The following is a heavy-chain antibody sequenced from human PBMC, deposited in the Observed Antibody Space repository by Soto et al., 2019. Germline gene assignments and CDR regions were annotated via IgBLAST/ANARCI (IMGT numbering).Heavy chain of an antibody. V-gene: IGHV3-30-3*01. D-gene: IGHD3-16*01. J-gene: IGHJ6*02. CDR3: ARVGEAYAVFDYYYGMDV. CDR2: ISYDGSNK. Sequence: QVQLVESGGGVVQPGRSLRLSCAASGFTFSSYAMHWVRQAPGKGLEWVAVISYDGSNKYYADSVKGRFTISRDNSKNTLDLEMNSLRADDTAVYYCARVGEAYAVFDYYYGMDVWGQGTTVTVSS. CDR1: GFTFSSYA.